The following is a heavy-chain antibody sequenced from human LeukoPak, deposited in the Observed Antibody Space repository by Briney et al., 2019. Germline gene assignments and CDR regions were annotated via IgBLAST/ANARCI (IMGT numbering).Heavy chain of an antibody. CDR1: GLTFSGSA. J-gene: IGHJ4*02. V-gene: IGHV3-73*01. CDR2: IRSKANSYAT. CDR3: TRGYCSSTSCYGYFDY. D-gene: IGHD2-2*01. Sequence: GGSLKLSCAATGLTFSGSAMHWVRQASGKGLEWSCCIRSKANSYATAYAASVKGRFTISRDDSKNTAYLQMNSLKTEDTAVYYCTRGYCSSTSCYGYFDYWGQGTLVTVSS.